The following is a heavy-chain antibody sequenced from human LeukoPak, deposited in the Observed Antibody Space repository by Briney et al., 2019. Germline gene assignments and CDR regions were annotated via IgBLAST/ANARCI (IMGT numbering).Heavy chain of an antibody. Sequence: SETLSLTCTVSGASISTSRDYWGWIRQPPGKGLEWIGSIYYIGDTYYNPSLKSRVTISVDTSKNQFSLKLSSVTAADTAVYYCARDPSGSYLATYFDYWGQGTLVTVSS. V-gene: IGHV4-39*07. CDR3: ARDPSGSYLATYFDY. CDR1: GASISTSRDY. CDR2: IYYIGDT. J-gene: IGHJ4*02. D-gene: IGHD1-26*01.